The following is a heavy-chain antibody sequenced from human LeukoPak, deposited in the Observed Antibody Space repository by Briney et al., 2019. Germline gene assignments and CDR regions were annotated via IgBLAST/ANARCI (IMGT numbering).Heavy chain of an antibody. CDR3: ARAGYYYGSGSYYNPLSGMDV. D-gene: IGHD3-10*01. J-gene: IGHJ6*02. CDR1: GGSISSSSYY. V-gene: IGHV4-39*01. CDR2: IYYSGST. Sequence: SETLSLTCTVSGGSISSSSYYWGWIRQPPGKGLEWIGSIYYSGSTYYNPSLKSRVTISVDTSKNQFSLKLSSVTAADTAVYYCARAGYYYGSGSYYNPLSGMDVWGQGTTVTVSS.